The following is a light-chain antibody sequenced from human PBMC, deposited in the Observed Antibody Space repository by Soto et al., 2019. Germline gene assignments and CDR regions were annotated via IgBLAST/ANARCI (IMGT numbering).Light chain of an antibody. V-gene: IGKV3-20*01. Sequence: EIVLPQSPGTLSLSPGERATLSCRASQSVSSSYLAWYQQKPGQAPRLLIYAASSRATGIPDRFSGSGSGTDFTLTISRLEPEDFAVFYCQQYHNSPPTFGQGSKVDIK. CDR2: AAS. CDR1: QSVSSSY. CDR3: QQYHNSPPT. J-gene: IGKJ1*01.